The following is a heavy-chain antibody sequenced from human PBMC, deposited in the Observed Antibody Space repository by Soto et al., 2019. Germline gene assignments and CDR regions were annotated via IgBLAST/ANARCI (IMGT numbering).Heavy chain of an antibody. J-gene: IGHJ5*02. D-gene: IGHD2-21*02. CDR3: AKVYCGGDCYSGWFDP. CDR2: MFYSGNI. CDR1: GGSISSYY. Sequence: SETLSLTCTVSGGSISSYYWSWIRQPPGKGLEWIGYMFYSGNINYNPSLKSRVTISVDTSKNQFSLKLSSVTAADTAVYYCAKVYCGGDCYSGWFDPWGQGTLVTSPQ. V-gene: IGHV4-59*01.